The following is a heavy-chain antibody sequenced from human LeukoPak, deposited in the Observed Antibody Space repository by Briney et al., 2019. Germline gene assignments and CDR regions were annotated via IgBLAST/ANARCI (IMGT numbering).Heavy chain of an antibody. CDR1: GYTFTGYY. Sequence: SVKVSCKASGYTFTGYYMHWVRQAPGQGLEWMGGIIPIFGTANYAQKFQGRVTITADESTRTAYMKLSSLRSEDTAVYYCARPPGYQLPKEMFLYYWGQGTLVTVSS. J-gene: IGHJ4*02. V-gene: IGHV1-69*13. CDR2: IIPIFGTA. D-gene: IGHD2-2*01. CDR3: ARPPGYQLPKEMFLYY.